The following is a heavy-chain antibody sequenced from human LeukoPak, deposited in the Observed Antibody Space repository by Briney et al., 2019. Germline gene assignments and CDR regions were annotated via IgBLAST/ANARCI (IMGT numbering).Heavy chain of an antibody. CDR1: GGSISSSSYY. J-gene: IGHJ6*02. CDR3: ARIAPYSSSWYVPQYYYGMDV. CDR2: INHSGST. V-gene: IGHV4-39*07. D-gene: IGHD6-13*01. Sequence: PSETLSLTCTVSGGSISSSSYYWSWIRQPPGKGLEWIGEINHSGSTNYNPSLKSRVTISVDTSKNQFSLKLSSVTAADTAVYYCARIAPYSSSWYVPQYYYGMDVWGQGTTVTVSS.